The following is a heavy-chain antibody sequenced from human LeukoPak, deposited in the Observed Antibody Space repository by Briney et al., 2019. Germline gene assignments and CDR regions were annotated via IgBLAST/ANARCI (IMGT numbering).Heavy chain of an antibody. Sequence: PSETLSLTRTVSGASISFYYWSWIRQPPGKGLEWIGYIYYSGSNNYNPSLKSRVTMSIDTSKNHFSLNLNSVTAADTAMYYCALDSSGWSDDSFDIWGQGTMVTVSS. J-gene: IGHJ3*02. V-gene: IGHV4-59*01. D-gene: IGHD6-13*01. CDR3: ALDSSGWSDDSFDI. CDR1: GASISFYY. CDR2: IYYSGSN.